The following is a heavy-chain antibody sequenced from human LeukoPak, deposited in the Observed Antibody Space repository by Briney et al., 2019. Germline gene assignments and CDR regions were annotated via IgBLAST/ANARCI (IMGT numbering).Heavy chain of an antibody. D-gene: IGHD3-10*01. CDR1: GGSISSGGYS. CDR2: IYHSGST. CDR3: ARGGPEDLLWFGELFD. V-gene: IGHV4-30-2*01. J-gene: IGHJ4*02. Sequence: PSETLSLTCAVSGGSISSGGYSWSWIRQPPGKGLEWIGYIYHSGSTYYNPSLKSRVTISVDTSKNQFSLKLSSVTAADTAVYYCARGGPEDLLWFGELFDWGQGTLVTVSS.